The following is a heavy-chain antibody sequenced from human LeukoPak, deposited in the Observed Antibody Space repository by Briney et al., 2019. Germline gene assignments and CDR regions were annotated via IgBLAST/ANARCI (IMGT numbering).Heavy chain of an antibody. D-gene: IGHD2-2*01. V-gene: IGHV3-48*04. CDR3: ARETIVVVPAAPSLIGGMDV. CDR2: ISSSSSTI. J-gene: IGHJ6*02. CDR1: GFTFSSYS. Sequence: GGSLRLSCAASGFTFSSYSMNWVRQAPGKGLEWVSYISSSSSTIYYADSVKGRFTISRDNAKNSLYLQMNSLRAEDTAVYYCARETIVVVPAAPSLIGGMDVWGQGTTVTVSS.